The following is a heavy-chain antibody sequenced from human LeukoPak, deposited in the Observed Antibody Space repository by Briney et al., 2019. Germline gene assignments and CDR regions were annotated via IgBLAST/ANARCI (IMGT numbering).Heavy chain of an antibody. CDR2: INSDGSST. D-gene: IGHD3-10*01. Sequence: GGSLRLSCAASGFTFSSYWIHWVRQAPGKGLVWVSRINSDGSSTSYADSVKGRFTISRDNAKNTLYLQMNSLRAEDTAVYYCARDFGGLYFDYWGQGTLVTVSS. V-gene: IGHV3-74*01. J-gene: IGHJ4*02. CDR1: GFTFSSYW. CDR3: ARDFGGLYFDY.